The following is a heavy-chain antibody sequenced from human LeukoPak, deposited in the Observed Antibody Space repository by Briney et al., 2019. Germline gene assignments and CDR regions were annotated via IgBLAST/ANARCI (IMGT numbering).Heavy chain of an antibody. CDR1: GGPVSSGSYY. V-gene: IGHV4-61*01. CDR2: IYYSGST. Sequence: SETLSLTCTVSGGPVSSGSYYWSWIRQPPGKGLEWIGYIYYSGSTNYNPSLKSRVTISVDTSKNQFSLKLSSVTAADTAVYYCARDLNYGMDVWGQGTTVTVSS. CDR3: ARDLNYGMDV. J-gene: IGHJ6*02.